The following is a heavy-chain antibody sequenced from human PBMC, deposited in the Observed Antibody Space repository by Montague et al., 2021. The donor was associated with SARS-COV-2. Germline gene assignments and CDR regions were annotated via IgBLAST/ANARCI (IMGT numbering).Heavy chain of an antibody. CDR2: IYSGGTT. CDR1: GFTVSSNH. J-gene: IGHJ5*02. CDR3: ARALSFSNWFDP. V-gene: IGHV3-66*01. Sequence: SLRLSCAASGFTVSSNHMSWVRQVPGKGLEWVSVIYSGGTTYYADSVKGRFTISRDNSKNTLYLQMNSLRAEDTAVYYCARALSFSNWFDPWGQGTLVTVSS. D-gene: IGHD2-2*01.